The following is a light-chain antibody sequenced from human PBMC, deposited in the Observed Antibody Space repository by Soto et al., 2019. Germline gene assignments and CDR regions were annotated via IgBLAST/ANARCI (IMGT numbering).Light chain of an antibody. V-gene: IGKV3-15*01. CDR3: QQYGSSPRVT. Sequence: EIVMTQSPATLSVSPGERGTLSCRASQSVYNNLAWYQQKPGQAPRLLIYAASTRATGFPARFSGSGFGTEFTLTISSLQSEDFAVYYCQQYGSSPRVTFGQGTRLEIK. CDR2: AAS. CDR1: QSVYNN. J-gene: IGKJ5*01.